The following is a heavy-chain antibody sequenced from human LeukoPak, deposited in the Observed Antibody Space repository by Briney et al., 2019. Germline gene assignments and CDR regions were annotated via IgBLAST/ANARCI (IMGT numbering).Heavy chain of an antibody. J-gene: IGHJ4*02. V-gene: IGHV4-39*07. CDR3: ARSSVRYYGSGSYPFV. CDR2: IYYSGST. D-gene: IGHD3-10*01. Sequence: SETLSLTCTVSGGSISSSSYYWGWIRQPPGKGLEWIGSIYYSGSTNYNPSLKSRVTISVDTSKNQFSLKLSSVTAADTAVYYCARSSVRYYGSGSYPFVWGQGTLVTVSS. CDR1: GGSISSSSYY.